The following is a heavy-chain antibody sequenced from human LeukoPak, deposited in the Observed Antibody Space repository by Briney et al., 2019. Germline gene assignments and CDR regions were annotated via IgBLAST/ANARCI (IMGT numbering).Heavy chain of an antibody. CDR3: ARGGDCSSTSCYVDY. CDR2: ISSSSSYI. V-gene: IGHV3-21*01. D-gene: IGHD2-2*01. Sequence: GGSLRLSCAASGFTFSGYSMNWVRQAPGKGLEWVSSISSSSSYIFYADSVKGRFTISRDNAKNSLYLQMKSLRAEDTAVYYCARGGDCSSTSCYVDYWGQGTLVTVSS. J-gene: IGHJ4*02. CDR1: GFTFSGYS.